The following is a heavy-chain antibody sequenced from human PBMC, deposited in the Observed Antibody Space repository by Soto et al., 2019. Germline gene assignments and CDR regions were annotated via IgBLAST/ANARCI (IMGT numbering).Heavy chain of an antibody. CDR1: GGSIGSYY. CDR3: ARVITYHYGMDV. J-gene: IGHJ6*02. V-gene: IGHV4-59*01. Sequence: SETLSLTCNVSGGSIGSYYWNWLRQPAGKGLEWIGYVYYTGSTNYNPSLEGRATISVDSPKNQVSLNLRSVTAADSATYYCARVITYHYGMDVWGQGITVTVSS. D-gene: IGHD3-16*01. CDR2: VYYTGST.